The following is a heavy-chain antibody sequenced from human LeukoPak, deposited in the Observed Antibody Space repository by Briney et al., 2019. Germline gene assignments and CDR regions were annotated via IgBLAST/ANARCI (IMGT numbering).Heavy chain of an antibody. J-gene: IGHJ4*02. CDR3: ARLLGYCSGGSCSYYFDY. V-gene: IGHV1-46*01. Sequence: ASVKVSCKASGYTFTSYYMHWVRQAPGQGLEWMGIINPSGGSTSYAQKFQGRVTMTRDTSTSTVYMELSSLRSEDTAVYYCARLLGYCSGGSCSYYFDYWGQGTLATVSS. D-gene: IGHD2-15*01. CDR2: INPSGGST. CDR1: GYTFTSYY.